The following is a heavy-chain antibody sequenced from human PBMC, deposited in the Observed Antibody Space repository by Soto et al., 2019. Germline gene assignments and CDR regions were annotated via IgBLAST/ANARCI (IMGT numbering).Heavy chain of an antibody. CDR2: FNPSGGST. CDR3: AREENCSDGICYSEYFQR. V-gene: IGHV1-46*01. CDR1: GYIFTAYS. D-gene: IGHD2-15*01. J-gene: IGHJ1*01. Sequence: ASVKVSCKASGYIFTAYSMHWVRQAPGQGLEWMGVFNPSGGSTNYAQKFQRRITMTRDTSTSTVYMDLSSLTSEDTAVYYCAREENCSDGICYSEYFQRWGQGTLVTVSS.